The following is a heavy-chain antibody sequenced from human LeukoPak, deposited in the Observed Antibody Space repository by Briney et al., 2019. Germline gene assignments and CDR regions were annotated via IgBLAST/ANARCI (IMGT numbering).Heavy chain of an antibody. CDR1: GYTFTSYY. V-gene: IGHV1-46*01. J-gene: IGHJ6*02. CDR2: INPSGGST. D-gene: IGHD3-10*01. CDR3: ARDQLLWFGELLSNYYGMDV. Sequence: ASVTVSCTASGYTFTSYYMHWVRQAPGQGLEWMGIINPSGGSTSYAQKFQGRVTMTRDTSTSTVYMELSSLRSEDTAVYYCARDQLLWFGELLSNYYGMDVWGQGTTVTVSS.